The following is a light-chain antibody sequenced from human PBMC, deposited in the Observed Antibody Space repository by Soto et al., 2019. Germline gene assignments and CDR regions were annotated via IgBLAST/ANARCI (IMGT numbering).Light chain of an antibody. Sequence: DIQMTQSPSSLSASVGDRVTITCRASQSISSYLNWYQQKPGKAPKLLIYAASSLQSGVPSRFSGSGSGTDFTLTMIRLQPEDFATYYCQQSYSTPQTFGQGTKVEIK. J-gene: IGKJ1*01. CDR3: QQSYSTPQT. V-gene: IGKV1-39*01. CDR1: QSISSY. CDR2: AAS.